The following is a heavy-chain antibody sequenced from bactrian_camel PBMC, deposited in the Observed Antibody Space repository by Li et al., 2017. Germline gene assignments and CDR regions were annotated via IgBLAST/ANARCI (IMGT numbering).Heavy chain of an antibody. V-gene: IGHV3S25*01. Sequence: QLVESGGALVQPGGSLRLSCAASGYTYNRNCMAWFRQAPGKEREGVARIATGSGNTYYADSVKGRFTNSRDNAKNTVYLQMDSLKPEDTAVYYCVRWAAAADWGQGTQVTVS. CDR2: IATGSGNT. CDR3: VRWAAAAD. CDR1: GYTYNRNC. J-gene: IGHJ4*01. D-gene: IGHD7*01.